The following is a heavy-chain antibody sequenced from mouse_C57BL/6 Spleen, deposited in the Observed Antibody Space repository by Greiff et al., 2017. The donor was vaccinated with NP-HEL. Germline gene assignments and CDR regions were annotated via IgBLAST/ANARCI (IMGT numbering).Heavy chain of an antibody. Sequence: QVQLQQPGAELVMPGASVKLSCKASGYTFTSYWMHWVKQRPGQGLEWIGEIDPSDSYTNYNQKFKGKSTLTVDKSSRATYRQLSSLTSEDSAVYYCARSEAMDYWGQGTSVTVSS. CDR1: GYTFTSYW. J-gene: IGHJ4*01. CDR2: IDPSDSYT. CDR3: ARSEAMDY. V-gene: IGHV1-69*01.